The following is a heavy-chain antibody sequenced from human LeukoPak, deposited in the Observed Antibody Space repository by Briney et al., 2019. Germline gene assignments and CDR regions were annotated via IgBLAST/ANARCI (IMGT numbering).Heavy chain of an antibody. V-gene: IGHV4-31*03. CDR2: IYHTGTT. CDR1: GGSISSGGHY. CDR3: ARSPDDAFDI. J-gene: IGHJ3*02. Sequence: SETLSLTCTVSGGSISSGGHYWTPIRQHPGKGLEWIAYIYHTGTTYYNPSLKSRVNISVDTSKNQFSLKLSSVTAADTAVYYCARSPDDAFDIWGQGTMVTVSS.